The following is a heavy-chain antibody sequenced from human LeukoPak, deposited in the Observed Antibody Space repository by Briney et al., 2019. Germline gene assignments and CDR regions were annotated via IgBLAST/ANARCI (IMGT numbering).Heavy chain of an antibody. V-gene: IGHV1-2*02. CDR2: INPNSGGT. CDR3: ARGRSVTVPETTKLFDQ. CDR1: GYTFTVYY. Sequence: GASVKVSCKASGYTFTVYYLHWVRQAPGQGLEWMAWINPNSGGTSYAQKFRGRVTMARDTSISTAYMELSRLRSDDTAVYYCARGRSVTVPETTKLFDQWGQGTLVTVSS. J-gene: IGHJ4*02. D-gene: IGHD1-7*01.